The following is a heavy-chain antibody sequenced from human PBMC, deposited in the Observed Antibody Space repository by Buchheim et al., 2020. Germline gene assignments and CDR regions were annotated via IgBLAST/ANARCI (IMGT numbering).Heavy chain of an antibody. J-gene: IGHJ6*02. D-gene: IGHD3-10*01. CDR3: ARAGRAGRAYYYYGMDV. V-gene: IGHV3-74*01. CDR1: GFTFSSYW. CDR2: INSDGSST. Sequence: EVQLVESGGGLVQPGGSLRLSCAASGFTFSSYWMHWVRQAPGKGLVWVSRINSDGSSTSYADSVKGRFTISRDHAKNTLYLQMNSLRAEDTAVYYCARAGRAGRAYYYYGMDVWGQGTT.